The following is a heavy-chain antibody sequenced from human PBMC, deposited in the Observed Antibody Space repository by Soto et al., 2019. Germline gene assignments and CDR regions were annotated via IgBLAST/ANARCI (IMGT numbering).Heavy chain of an antibody. V-gene: IGHV4-34*01. Sequence: SETLSLTCAVYGGSFSGYYWSWIRLPPGKGLEWIGEINHSGSTNYNPSLKSRVTISVDTSKNQFSLKLSSVTAADTAVYYCASLRSGGSKAYWGQGTLVTVSS. D-gene: IGHD3-10*01. J-gene: IGHJ4*02. CDR2: INHSGST. CDR1: GGSFSGYY. CDR3: ASLRSGGSKAY.